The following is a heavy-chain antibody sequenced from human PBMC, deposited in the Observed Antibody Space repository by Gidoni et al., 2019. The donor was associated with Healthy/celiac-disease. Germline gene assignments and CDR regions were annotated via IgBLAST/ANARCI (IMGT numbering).Heavy chain of an antibody. Sequence: QLQLQESGPGLVKPSETLSLTCTVSGGSISSSSYYWGWIRQPPGKGLEWIGSIYYSGSTYYNPSLKSRVTISVDTSKNQFSLKLSSLTAADTAVYYCARQQGAMIVVVTYFDYWGQGTLVTVSS. D-gene: IGHD3-22*01. CDR3: ARQQGAMIVVVTYFDY. CDR2: IYYSGST. CDR1: GGSISSSSYY. J-gene: IGHJ4*02. V-gene: IGHV4-39*01.